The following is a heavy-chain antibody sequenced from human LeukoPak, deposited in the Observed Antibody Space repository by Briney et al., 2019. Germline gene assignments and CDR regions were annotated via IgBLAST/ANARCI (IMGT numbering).Heavy chain of an antibody. CDR3: AKSSNGAYYYGSGSYYNLGYYYGMDV. J-gene: IGHJ6*02. V-gene: IGHV3-11*01. D-gene: IGHD3-10*01. Sequence: GGSLRLSCAASGFTFSDYYMSWIRQAPGKGLEWVSYISSSGSTIYYADSVKGRFTISRDNAKNSLYLQMNSLRAEDTALYYCAKSSNGAYYYGSGSYYNLGYYYGMDVWGQGTTVTVSS. CDR1: GFTFSDYY. CDR2: ISSSGSTI.